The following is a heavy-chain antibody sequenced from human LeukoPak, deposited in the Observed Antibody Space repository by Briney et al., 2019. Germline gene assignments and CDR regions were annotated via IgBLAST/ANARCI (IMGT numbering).Heavy chain of an antibody. D-gene: IGHD6-6*01. V-gene: IGHV3-7*01. J-gene: IGHJ4*02. Sequence: GGSLRLSCAASGFTFSSYWMSWVRQAPGKGLEWVANIKQDGSEKYYVDSVKGRFTISRDNAKNSLYLQMNSLRAEDTAVYYCAKDQDSSSSGPNYFDYWGQGTLVTVSS. CDR3: AKDQDSSSSGPNYFDY. CDR1: GFTFSSYW. CDR2: IKQDGSEK.